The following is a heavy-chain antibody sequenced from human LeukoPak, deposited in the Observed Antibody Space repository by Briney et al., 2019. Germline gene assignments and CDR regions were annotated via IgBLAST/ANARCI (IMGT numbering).Heavy chain of an antibody. CDR1: GFTFSSYA. J-gene: IGHJ4*02. Sequence: GGSLRLSCAASGFTFSSYAMHWVRQAPGKGLEWGAVISYDGSNKYYADSVKGRFTISRDNSKNTLYLQMNSLRAEDTAVYYCARARKKQVTDYWGQGTLVTVSS. CDR3: ARARKKQVTDY. D-gene: IGHD5-18*01. CDR2: ISYDGSNK. V-gene: IGHV3-30*04.